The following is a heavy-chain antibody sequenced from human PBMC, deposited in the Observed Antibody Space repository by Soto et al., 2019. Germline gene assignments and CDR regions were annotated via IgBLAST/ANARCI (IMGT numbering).Heavy chain of an antibody. Sequence: DVQVVESGGGLVQPGGSLRFSCAVSGFSVSGSYMCWVRQAPGKGLEWVSGVYSGGNAYYADSVKGRFTISRDNSRNTVFLQMNSLRVEDTAVYYCARSKVDWGQGTLVTVSS. CDR3: ARSKVD. CDR1: GFSVSGSY. CDR2: VYSGGNA. V-gene: IGHV3-66*01. D-gene: IGHD4-4*01. J-gene: IGHJ4*02.